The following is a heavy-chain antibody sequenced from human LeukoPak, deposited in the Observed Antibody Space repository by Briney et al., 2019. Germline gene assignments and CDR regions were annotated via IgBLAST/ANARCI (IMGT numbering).Heavy chain of an antibody. CDR1: GGSISSYY. CDR3: ASEDYFDSSGYYGTI. D-gene: IGHD3-22*01. Sequence: SETLSLTCTVSGGSISSYYWSWIRQPAGKGLEWIVRIYTSGSTNYNPSLKSRVTMSADTSKNQFSLKLSSVTAADTAVYYCASEDYFDSSGYYGTIWGQGTMVTVSS. J-gene: IGHJ3*02. CDR2: IYTSGST. V-gene: IGHV4-4*07.